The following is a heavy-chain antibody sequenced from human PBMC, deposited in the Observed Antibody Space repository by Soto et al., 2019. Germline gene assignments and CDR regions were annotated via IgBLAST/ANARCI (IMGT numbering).Heavy chain of an antibody. J-gene: IGHJ4*02. V-gene: IGHV1-69*08. Sequence: QVQLVQSGAEVKKPGSSVKVSCKASGDTFSSYTISWVRQAPGQGLEWMGRIIPSIVIANYAQKFQGRVTITADESTSTAYMELSSLTSEDTAVYYCARDPYGSGEHFDYWGQGTLVTVSS. CDR3: ARDPYGSGEHFDY. CDR2: IIPSIVIA. D-gene: IGHD3-10*01. CDR1: GDTFSSYT.